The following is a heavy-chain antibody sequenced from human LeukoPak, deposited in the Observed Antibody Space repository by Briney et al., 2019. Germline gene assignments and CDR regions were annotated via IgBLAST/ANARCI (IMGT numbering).Heavy chain of an antibody. V-gene: IGHV3-7*01. CDR2: INQDGSEK. CDR1: GFTFSSYW. Sequence: GGSLRLSCAASGFTFSSYWMSWVRQAPGKGLEWVANINQDGSEKYYVDSVKGRFTISRDNAKNSLYLQMNSLRAEDTAVYYCARDDCSSISCYHNWFDPWGQGTLVTVSS. D-gene: IGHD2-2*01. CDR3: ARDDCSSISCYHNWFDP. J-gene: IGHJ5*02.